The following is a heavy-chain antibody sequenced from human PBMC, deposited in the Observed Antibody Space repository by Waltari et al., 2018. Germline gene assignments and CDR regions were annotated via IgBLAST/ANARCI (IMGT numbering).Heavy chain of an antibody. CDR1: GFTFDDYA. J-gene: IGHJ4*02. V-gene: IGHV3-9*01. CDR3: AKGGGGWYVGWYYFDY. Sequence: EVQLVESGGGLVQPGRSLRLSCAASGFTFDDYAMHWVRQAPGKGLEWVSGISWNSGSIGYADSVKGRFTSSRDNAKNSLYLQMNSLRAEDTALYYCAKGGGGWYVGWYYFDYWGQGTLVTVSS. CDR2: ISWNSGSI. D-gene: IGHD6-19*01.